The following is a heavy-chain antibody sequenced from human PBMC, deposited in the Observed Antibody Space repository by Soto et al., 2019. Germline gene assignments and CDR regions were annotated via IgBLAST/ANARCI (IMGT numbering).Heavy chain of an antibody. CDR2: IKQDGSEK. J-gene: IGHJ3*02. Sequence: GGSLRLSCAASGFTFSSYWMSWVRQAPGKGLEWVANIKQDGSEKYYVDSVKGRFTISRDNAKNSLNLQMNSLRAEDTAVYYCARGGLLRRDAFDIWGQGTMVTVSS. D-gene: IGHD2-15*01. V-gene: IGHV3-7*04. CDR1: GFTFSSYW. CDR3: ARGGLLRRDAFDI.